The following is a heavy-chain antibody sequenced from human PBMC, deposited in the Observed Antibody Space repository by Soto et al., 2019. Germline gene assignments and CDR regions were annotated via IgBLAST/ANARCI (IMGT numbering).Heavy chain of an antibody. CDR1: SGSFIGYY. CDR3: ARGRLFLTTSGLAITYFDY. CDR2: ITHGGST. J-gene: IGHJ4*02. Sequence: SETLSLTCAVYSGSFIGYYYSWRRQSPGKGLEWIGEITHGGSTTYSPSLKSRVTMSLDTSKNQFSLNMTSMTAADTAVYYCARGRLFLTTSGLAITYFDYWGQGTLVTVSS. D-gene: IGHD3-3*01. V-gene: IGHV4-34*01.